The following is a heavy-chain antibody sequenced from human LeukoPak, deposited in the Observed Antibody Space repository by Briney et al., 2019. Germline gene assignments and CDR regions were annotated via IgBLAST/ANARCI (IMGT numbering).Heavy chain of an antibody. CDR3: TRSGFGAGVRFDF. Sequence: GASVKVSCKTSGYTFTNYDINWVRQAAGQGLEWMGWMNPNSGDKDYVQEFKGRVTMTRDTSISTAYMELSSLTYEDSAVYYCTRSGFGAGVRFDFWGQGTPVTVSS. J-gene: IGHJ4*02. V-gene: IGHV1-8*01. D-gene: IGHD3-3*01. CDR2: MNPNSGDK. CDR1: GYTFTNYD.